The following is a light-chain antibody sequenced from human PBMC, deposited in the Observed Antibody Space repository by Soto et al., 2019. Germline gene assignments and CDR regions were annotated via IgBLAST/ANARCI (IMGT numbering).Light chain of an antibody. CDR1: KLGDKY. CDR2: QDI. J-gene: IGLJ2*01. V-gene: IGLV3-1*01. Sequence: SYELTQPPSVSVSPGQTASITCSGDKLGDKYGCWYQQKPGQSPVLVIYQDIKRPSGIPERFSGSNSGNTATLTISGTQAMDEADYYCQAWDNSTVLFGGGTKLTVL. CDR3: QAWDNSTVL.